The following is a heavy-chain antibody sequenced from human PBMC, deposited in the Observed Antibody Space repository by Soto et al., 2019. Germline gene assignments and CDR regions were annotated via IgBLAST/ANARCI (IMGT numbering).Heavy chain of an antibody. V-gene: IGHV1-69*13. CDR2: IIPIFGTA. J-gene: IGHJ2*01. CDR3: ARGNHRWLQLWYFDL. D-gene: IGHD5-12*01. CDR1: GGTFSSYT. Sequence: SVKVSCKASGGTFSSYTISWVRQAPGQGLEWMGGIIPIFGTANYAQKFQGRVTITADESTSTAYMELSSLRSEDTAVYYCARGNHRWLQLWYFDLWGRGTLVTVSS.